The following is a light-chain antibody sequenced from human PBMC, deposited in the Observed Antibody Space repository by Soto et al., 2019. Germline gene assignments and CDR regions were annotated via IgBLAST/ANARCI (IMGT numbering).Light chain of an antibody. CDR2: DVS. V-gene: IGLV2-14*01. Sequence: QSALTQPASVSGSPGHSITISCTGTSSDVGGYNYVFWYQQHPGKAPKLMIYDVSNRTSGVSNRFSGSKSGNTASLTISGLQAEDEADYYCSSYTSSSTYVFGTGTQLTVL. J-gene: IGLJ1*01. CDR3: SSYTSSSTYV. CDR1: SSDVGGYNY.